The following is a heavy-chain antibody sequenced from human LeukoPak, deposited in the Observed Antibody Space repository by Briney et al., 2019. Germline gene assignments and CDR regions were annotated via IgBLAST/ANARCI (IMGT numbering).Heavy chain of an antibody. CDR1: GGSISSSSYY. J-gene: IGHJ3*02. D-gene: IGHD3-22*01. CDR3: AREGSSGYIAFDAFDI. V-gene: IGHV4-39*07. CDR2: IYYSGST. Sequence: SETLSLTCTVSGGSISSSSYYWGWIRQPPGKGLEWIGSIYYSGSTYYNPSLKSRVTISVDTSKNQFSLKLSSVTAADTAVYYCAREGSSGYIAFDAFDIWGQGTMVTVSS.